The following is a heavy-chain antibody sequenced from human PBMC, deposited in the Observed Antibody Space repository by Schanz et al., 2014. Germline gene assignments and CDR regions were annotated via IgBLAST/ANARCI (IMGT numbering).Heavy chain of an antibody. V-gene: IGHV3-48*01. Sequence: VQLMESGGGLVKPGGSLRLSCAASGFGFSSYSMNWVRQAPGKGLEWVSYISGSSRTIYYADSMKGRFTVSRDNAENALYLQMNSLRAEDTGLYFCARGGSGSHYRLDYWGQGTLVTVSS. CDR3: ARGGSGSHYRLDY. D-gene: IGHD1-26*01. CDR1: GFGFSSYS. CDR2: ISGSSRTI. J-gene: IGHJ4*02.